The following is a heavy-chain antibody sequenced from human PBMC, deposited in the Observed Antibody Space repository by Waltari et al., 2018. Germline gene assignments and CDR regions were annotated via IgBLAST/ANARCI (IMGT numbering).Heavy chain of an antibody. D-gene: IGHD5-12*01. J-gene: IGHJ6*02. V-gene: IGHV4-39*07. CDR3: ARIVATMDYYYYGMDV. CDR1: GGSISSSSYY. Sequence: QLQLQESGPGLVKPSETLSLTCTVSGGSISSSSYYWGWIRQPPGKGLEWIGSIYYSGRTYYNPSLKSRVTISVDTSKNQFSLKLSSVTAADTAVYYCARIVATMDYYYYGMDVWGQGTTVTVSS. CDR2: IYYSGRT.